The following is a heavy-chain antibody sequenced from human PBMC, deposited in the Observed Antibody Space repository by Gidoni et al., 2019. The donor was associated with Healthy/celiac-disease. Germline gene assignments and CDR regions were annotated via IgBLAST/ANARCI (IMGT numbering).Heavy chain of an antibody. CDR1: GFTFSAYY. Sequence: QVQLVESGGGLVKPGGSLRLSCAASGFTFSAYYLSWIRQAPGKGLDGVSYISSSGSTIYYADSVKGRFTISRDNAKNSLYLQMNSLRAEDTAVYYCARGSGVLRFLEWLHPFDYWGQGTLVTVSS. CDR3: ARGSGVLRFLEWLHPFDY. D-gene: IGHD3-3*01. V-gene: IGHV3-11*01. J-gene: IGHJ4*02. CDR2: ISSSGSTI.